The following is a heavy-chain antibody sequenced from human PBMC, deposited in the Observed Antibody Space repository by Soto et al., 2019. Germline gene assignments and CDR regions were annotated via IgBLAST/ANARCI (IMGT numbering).Heavy chain of an antibody. CDR3: AADTVGAHLFDY. V-gene: IGHV1-58*01. J-gene: IGHJ4*02. CDR1: GFTFTSSA. CDR2: IVVGSGNT. D-gene: IGHD1-26*01. Sequence: SVKVSCKASGFTFTSSAVQCVRQARGQRLEWIGWIVVGSGNTNYAQKFQERVTITRDMSTSTAYMELSSLRSEDTAVYYCAADTVGAHLFDYWGQGTLVTVSS.